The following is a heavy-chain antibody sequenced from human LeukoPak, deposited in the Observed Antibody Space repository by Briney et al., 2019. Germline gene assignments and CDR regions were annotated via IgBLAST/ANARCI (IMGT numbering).Heavy chain of an antibody. D-gene: IGHD7-27*01. Sequence: SETLSLTCTVSGYSISNNYYWGWIRQPPGKGLEWIGSIYHSGSTYYNPSLKSRVTISLDTSKNQFSLRLSSVTAADTADYYCARTETGDGWYFDLWGRGTLVTVSS. CDR3: ARTETGDGWYFDL. CDR1: GYSISNNYY. CDR2: IYHSGST. J-gene: IGHJ2*01. V-gene: IGHV4-38-2*02.